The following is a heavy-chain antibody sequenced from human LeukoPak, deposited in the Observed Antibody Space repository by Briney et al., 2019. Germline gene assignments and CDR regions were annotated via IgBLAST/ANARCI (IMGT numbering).Heavy chain of an antibody. CDR2: IYTSGST. D-gene: IGHD2-15*01. CDR3: ATHSVAANI. J-gene: IGHJ3*02. CDR1: GGSISSGSYY. Sequence: SETLSLTCTVSGGSISSGSYYWSWIRQPAGKGLEWIGRIYTSGSTNYNPALKSRVTISVDTSKNQFSLKLSSVTAADTAVYYCATHSVAANIWGQGTMVTVSS. V-gene: IGHV4-61*02.